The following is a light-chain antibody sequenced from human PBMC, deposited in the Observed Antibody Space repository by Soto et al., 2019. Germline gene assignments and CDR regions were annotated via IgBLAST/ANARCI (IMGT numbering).Light chain of an antibody. CDR2: DAS. CDR3: QQYDNLPLT. J-gene: IGKJ4*01. CDR1: QDISNY. V-gene: IGKV1-33*01. Sequence: DVPRSQAPSTLSASVGDKVTITCQASQDISNYLNWYQQKPGKAPKLLIYDASNLETGVPSRFSGSGSGTDFTFTISSLQPEDIATYYCQQYDNLPLTFGGGTKVDI.